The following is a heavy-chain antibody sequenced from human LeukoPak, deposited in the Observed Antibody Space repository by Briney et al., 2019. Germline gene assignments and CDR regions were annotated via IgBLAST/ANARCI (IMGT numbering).Heavy chain of an antibody. CDR1: GFTFSIYV. CDR2: IGARGDT. J-gene: IGHJ3*02. Sequence: PGGSLRLSCAASGFTFSIYVMHWVRQVTGKGLEWVSGIGARGDTYYAVSVKGRFTISRENAKDSLYLQMNSLRAGDTAVYYCARVGSGWSHDAFDIWGQGTMVTVSS. CDR3: ARVGSGWSHDAFDI. D-gene: IGHD6-19*01. V-gene: IGHV3-13*01.